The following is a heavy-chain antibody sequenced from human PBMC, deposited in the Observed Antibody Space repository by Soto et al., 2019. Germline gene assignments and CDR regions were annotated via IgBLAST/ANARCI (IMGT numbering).Heavy chain of an antibody. CDR2: INSDGSST. J-gene: IGHJ6*02. CDR3: ARDLYSSSYPRYYYYYYGMDV. Sequence: GESLKISCAASGFTFSSYWMHWVRQAPGKGLVWVSRINSDGSSTSYADSVKGRFTISRDNAKNTLYLQMNSLRAEDTAVYYCARDLYSSSYPRYYYYYYGMDVWGQGTTVTVSS. CDR1: GFTFSSYW. D-gene: IGHD6-6*01. V-gene: IGHV3-74*01.